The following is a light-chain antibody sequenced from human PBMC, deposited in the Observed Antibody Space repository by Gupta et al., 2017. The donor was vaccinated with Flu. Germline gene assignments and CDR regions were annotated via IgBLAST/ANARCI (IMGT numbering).Light chain of an antibody. CDR3: QQSDTTPHT. CDR1: QSIASY. CDR2: VAS. Sequence: DIQMTQSPSSLSASVGDRVTITCRASQSIASYVNWYQQKLGEAPKLLIYVASNLQSGVPSRFSGSGSGTDFTLTISSRQPEDFATHYCQQSDTTPHTFGQGTKVEIK. V-gene: IGKV1-39*01. J-gene: IGKJ1*01.